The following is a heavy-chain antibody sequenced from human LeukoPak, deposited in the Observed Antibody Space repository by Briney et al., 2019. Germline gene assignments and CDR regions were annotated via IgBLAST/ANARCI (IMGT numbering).Heavy chain of an antibody. CDR1: GGSFSGYY. Sequence: SGTLSLTCAVYGGSFSGYYWSWIRQPPGKGLEWIGEINHSGSTNYNPSLKSRVTISVDTSKNQFSLKLSSVTAADTAVYYCARHRRYCSGGSCYSGSFNYWGQGTLVTVSS. V-gene: IGHV4-34*01. J-gene: IGHJ4*02. CDR2: INHSGST. D-gene: IGHD2-15*01. CDR3: ARHRRYCSGGSCYSGSFNY.